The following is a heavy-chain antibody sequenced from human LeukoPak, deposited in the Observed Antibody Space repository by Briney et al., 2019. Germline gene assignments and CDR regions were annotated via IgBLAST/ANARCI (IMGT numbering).Heavy chain of an antibody. J-gene: IGHJ5*02. D-gene: IGHD4-17*01. V-gene: IGHV4-59*08. CDR3: ARQGDYGDYNWFDP. CDR2: IYYSGSA. Sequence: SETLSLTCTASGGSISSYYWSWIRQPPGKGLEWIWYIYYSGSANYNPSLKSRVTISVDTSKNQFSLKLSSVTAADTAVYYCARQGDYGDYNWFDPWGQGTLVTVSS. CDR1: GGSISSYY.